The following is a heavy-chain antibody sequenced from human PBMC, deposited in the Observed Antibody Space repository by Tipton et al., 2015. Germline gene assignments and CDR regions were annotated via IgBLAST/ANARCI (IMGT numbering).Heavy chain of an antibody. J-gene: IGHJ4*02. CDR1: GGSFSGYY. Sequence: LRLSCAVYGGSFSGYYWNWIRQPPGKGLEWIGEINHSGSTNYNPSLKSRVTISVDTSKTQFSLEMRSVTATDTAVYYCARARGRHGGLFDSWGQGTLVTVSS. D-gene: IGHD4-23*01. CDR2: INHSGST. CDR3: ARARGRHGGLFDS. V-gene: IGHV4-34*01.